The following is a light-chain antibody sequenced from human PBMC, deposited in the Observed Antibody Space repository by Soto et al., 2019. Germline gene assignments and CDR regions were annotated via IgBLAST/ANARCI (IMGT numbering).Light chain of an antibody. CDR1: SSDVGGYNY. Sequence: QSALTQPASVSGSPGQSITISCTGTSSDVGGYNYVSWYQQHPGKAPKLMIYDVSNRPSGVSNRFSDSKSGNTASLTISGLQAKDEADYYCSSYTSSSIVVFGGGTQLTVL. CDR3: SSYTSSSIVV. J-gene: IGLJ2*01. V-gene: IGLV2-14*01. CDR2: DVS.